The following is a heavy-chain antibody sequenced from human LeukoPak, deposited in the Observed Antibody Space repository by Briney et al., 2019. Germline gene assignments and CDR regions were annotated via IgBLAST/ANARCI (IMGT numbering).Heavy chain of an antibody. J-gene: IGHJ4*02. D-gene: IGHD3-16*01. CDR1: GFTVSNNY. CDR2: IYSGDNT. V-gene: IGHV3-66*02. CDR3: AGRRVLDASFDY. Sequence: PGGSLRLYCAASGFTVSNNYMSWVRQAPGKGLEWVSVIYSGDNTYYVESVKGRFTISRDNSKNTLFLQMNRLRAEDTAVYYCAGRRVLDASFDYWRQGTLVTVSS.